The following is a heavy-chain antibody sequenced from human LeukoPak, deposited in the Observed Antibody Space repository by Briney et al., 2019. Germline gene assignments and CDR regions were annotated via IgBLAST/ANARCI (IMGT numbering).Heavy chain of an antibody. CDR1: GGSISSGSYY. CDR2: IYTSGST. Sequence: SQTLSLTCTVSGGSISSGSYYWSWIRQPAGKGLEWIGRIYTSGSTNYNPSLKSRVTISVDTSKNQFSLKLSSVTAADTAVYYCARDWGEICSSTSCYEDEDTNWFDPWGQGTLVTVSS. D-gene: IGHD2-2*01. V-gene: IGHV4-61*02. J-gene: IGHJ5*02. CDR3: ARDWGEICSSTSCYEDEDTNWFDP.